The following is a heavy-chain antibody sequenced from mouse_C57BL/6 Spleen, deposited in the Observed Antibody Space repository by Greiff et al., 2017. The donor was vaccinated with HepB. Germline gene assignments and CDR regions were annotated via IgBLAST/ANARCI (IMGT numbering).Heavy chain of an antibody. CDR3: TRGYWYFDY. CDR1: GYTFTDYE. CDR2: IDPETGGT. V-gene: IGHV1-15*01. J-gene: IGHJ2*01. D-gene: IGHD2-14*01. Sequence: ESGAELVRPGASVTLSCKASGYTFTDYEMHWVKQTPVHGLEWIGAIDPETGGTAYNQKFKGKAILTADKSTSTAYMELRSLTSEDSAVYYCTRGYWYFDYWGQGTTLTVSS.